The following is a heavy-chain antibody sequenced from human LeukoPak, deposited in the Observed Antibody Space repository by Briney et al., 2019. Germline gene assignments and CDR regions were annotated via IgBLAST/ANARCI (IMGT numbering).Heavy chain of an antibody. Sequence: ASVKVSCKASGYTFTGHYMHWVRQAPGQGLEWMGWINPNSGGTNYAQKFQGRVTMTRDTSINTAYMEVSRLRSDDTAVHYCASVVRGVTTDYWGQGTLVTVSS. D-gene: IGHD3-10*01. CDR2: INPNSGGT. V-gene: IGHV1-2*02. CDR1: GYTFTGHY. J-gene: IGHJ4*02. CDR3: ASVVRGVTTDY.